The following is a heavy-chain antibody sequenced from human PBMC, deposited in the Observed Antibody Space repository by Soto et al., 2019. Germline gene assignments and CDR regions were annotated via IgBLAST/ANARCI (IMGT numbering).Heavy chain of an antibody. J-gene: IGHJ6*02. CDR1: GYTFTGYA. V-gene: IGHV1-3*01. CDR3: GMDV. CDR2: INAGNGNT. Sequence: ASVKVSCKASGYTFTGYAMHWVRQAPGQRLEWMGWINAGNGNTKYSQKFQGRVTITRDTSASTAYYCASEYCSGGSCPLYYGMDVWGQGTTVTVSS. D-gene: IGHD2-15*01.